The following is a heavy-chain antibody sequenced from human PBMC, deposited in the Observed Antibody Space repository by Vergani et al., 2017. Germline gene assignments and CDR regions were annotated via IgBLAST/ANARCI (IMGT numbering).Heavy chain of an antibody. V-gene: IGHV4-34*01. D-gene: IGHD3-22*01. Sequence: QVQLQQWGAGLLKPSETLSLTCAVYGGSFSGYYWSWIRQPPGEGLEWIGEINHSGSTNYNPSLKSRVTISVDTSKNQFSLKLSSVTAADTAVYYCAIYYDDSSGYYQNDYWGQGTLVTVSS. J-gene: IGHJ4*02. CDR2: INHSGST. CDR1: GGSFSGYY. CDR3: AIYYDDSSGYYQNDY.